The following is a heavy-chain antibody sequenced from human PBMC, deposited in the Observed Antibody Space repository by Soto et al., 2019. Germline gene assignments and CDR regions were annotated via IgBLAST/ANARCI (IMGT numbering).Heavy chain of an antibody. D-gene: IGHD6-13*01. CDR1: GYTFTSYY. CDR3: ASSPAYGSSWYGIPPDLSHGMDV. J-gene: IGHJ6*02. V-gene: IGHV1-46*01. CDR2: INPRGGIT. Sequence: VKVSCKASGYTFTSYYIHWVRQAPGQGLEWMGIINPRGGITTYAQKFQGRLTMTGDTSTSTVYMELSSLTSEDTAMYHCASSPAYGSSWYGIPPDLSHGMDVWGQGTTVTVSS.